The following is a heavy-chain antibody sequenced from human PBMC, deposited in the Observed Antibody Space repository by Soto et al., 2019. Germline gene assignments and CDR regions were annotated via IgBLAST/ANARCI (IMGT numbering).Heavy chain of an antibody. D-gene: IGHD6-6*01. V-gene: IGHV4-59*01. Sequence: SETLSLTCTVSGGSISSYYWSWIRQPPGKGLEWIGYIYYSGSTNYNPSLKSRVTISVDTSKNQFSLKLSSVTAADTAVYYCAGTIAARRSYYYYYGMDVWGQGTTVTVSS. J-gene: IGHJ6*02. CDR3: AGTIAARRSYYYYYGMDV. CDR2: IYYSGST. CDR1: GGSISSYY.